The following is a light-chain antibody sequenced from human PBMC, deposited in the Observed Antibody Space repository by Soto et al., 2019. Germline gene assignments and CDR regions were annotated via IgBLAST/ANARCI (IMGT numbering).Light chain of an antibody. CDR2: GAS. Sequence: EVVLTQSPGTLSLSPGERATLSCRASQSVSNTYVAWYQHIPGQTPRLLIYGASNRATGIPARFSGSGSGTDFTLTISSLEPEDFAVYFCQQRSNWPGTFGQGTKVDIK. J-gene: IGKJ1*01. CDR3: QQRSNWPGT. V-gene: IGKV3-11*01. CDR1: QSVSNTY.